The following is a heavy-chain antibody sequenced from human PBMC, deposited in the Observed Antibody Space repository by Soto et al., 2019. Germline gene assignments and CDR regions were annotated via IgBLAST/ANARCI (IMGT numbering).Heavy chain of an antibody. V-gene: IGHV4-31*03. D-gene: IGHD6-6*01. Sequence: QVQLQESGPGLVKPSQTLSLTCTVSGGSISSGGYYWSWIRQHPGKGLEWIGYIYYSGSTNYNPSLKSRVTISVDTSKNQFSLKLSSVTAADTAVYYCAFSSSRRGGLVDYWGQGTLVTVSS. CDR1: GGSISSGGYY. CDR2: IYYSGST. CDR3: AFSSSRRGGLVDY. J-gene: IGHJ4*02.